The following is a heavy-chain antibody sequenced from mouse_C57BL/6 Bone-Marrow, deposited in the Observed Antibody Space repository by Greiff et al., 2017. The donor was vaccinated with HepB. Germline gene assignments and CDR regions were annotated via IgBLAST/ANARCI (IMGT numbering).Heavy chain of an antibody. J-gene: IGHJ4*01. V-gene: IGHV1-72*01. CDR1: GYTFTSYW. Sequence: QVQLQQSGAELVKPGASVKLSCKASGYTFTSYWMHWVKQRPGRGLEWIGRIDPNSGGTKYNEKFKSKATLTVDKPSSTAYMQLSSLTSEDSAVYYCARRLPIYYYGSRGAMDYWGQGTSVTVSS. D-gene: IGHD1-1*01. CDR3: ARRLPIYYYGSRGAMDY. CDR2: IDPNSGGT.